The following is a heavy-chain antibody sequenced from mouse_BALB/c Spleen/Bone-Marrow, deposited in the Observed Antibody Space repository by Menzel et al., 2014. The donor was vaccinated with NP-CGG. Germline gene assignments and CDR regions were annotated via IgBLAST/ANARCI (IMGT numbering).Heavy chain of an antibody. V-gene: IGHV1-14*01. Sequence: EVKLMESGPELVKPGASVKVSCKASGYTFTSYVMHWVKQKPGQGLEWIGYINRYNDGTKYNEKFKGKATLTSDKSSSTAYMELSSLTSEDSAVYYCAGYDWYFDVWGAGTTVTVSS. J-gene: IGHJ1*01. D-gene: IGHD2-14*01. CDR1: GYTFTSYV. CDR3: AGYDWYFDV. CDR2: INRYNDGT.